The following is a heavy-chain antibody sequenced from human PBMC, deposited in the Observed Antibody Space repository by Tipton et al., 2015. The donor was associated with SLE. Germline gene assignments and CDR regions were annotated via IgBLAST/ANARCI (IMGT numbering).Heavy chain of an antibody. CDR1: NFSITSGHF. J-gene: IGHJ4*02. D-gene: IGHD2-2*03. CDR2: IYHSGTT. CDR3: TRDILDSSSPGGY. Sequence: GLVKPSETLSLTCAVSNFSITSGHFWGWIRQPPGKGLEWIGSIYHSGTTYYNPSLKSRVTISVDTTKNHFSLNLNSVTAADTAVYYCTRDILDSSSPGGYWGQGTLVTVSS. V-gene: IGHV4-38-2*02.